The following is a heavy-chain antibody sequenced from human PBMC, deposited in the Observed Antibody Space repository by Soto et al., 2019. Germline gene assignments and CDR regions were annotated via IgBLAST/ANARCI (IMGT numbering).Heavy chain of an antibody. CDR2: INHSGST. D-gene: IGHD3-10*01. CDR3: ATGSLYYYGSGGMWDS. V-gene: IGHV4-34*01. CDR1: GGSFSGYY. Sequence: SETLSLTCAVYGGSFSGYYWSWIRQPPGKGLEWIGEINHSGSTNYNPSLKSRVIISIDKSKNQFSLNLSSVTAADTAVYYCATGSLYYYGSGGMWDSWGRGALVTVSS. J-gene: IGHJ4*02.